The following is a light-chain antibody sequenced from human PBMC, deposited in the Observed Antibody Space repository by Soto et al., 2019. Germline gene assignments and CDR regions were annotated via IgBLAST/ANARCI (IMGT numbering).Light chain of an antibody. CDR2: DAS. V-gene: IGKV1-5*01. CDR1: QSITSW. Sequence: DIQMTQSPSTLSASVGDRVTITCRASQSITSWLAWYQQKPGKAPKLLIYDASSLESGVPSRFGGSGSGTEFTLTISSLQPDDFATYYCQQRWTFGQGTKVEIK. CDR3: QQRWT. J-gene: IGKJ1*01.